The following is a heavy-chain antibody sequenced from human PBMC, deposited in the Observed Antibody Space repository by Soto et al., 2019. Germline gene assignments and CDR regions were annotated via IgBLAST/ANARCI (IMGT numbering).Heavy chain of an antibody. CDR1: VGSISSYY. V-gene: IGHV4-59*01. CDR2: IYYSGST. D-gene: IGHD1-1*01. J-gene: IGHJ6*01. CDR3: DRSRPQPGMAMVEL. Sequence: SETLSLTCTVSVGSISSYYWSWVRQPPGKGLECIWYIYYSGSTNYNPSLKSRVTISVDTSKNQFSLKLSSVTAADTAVYYCDRSRPQPGMAMVELWGQGTKVTVSS.